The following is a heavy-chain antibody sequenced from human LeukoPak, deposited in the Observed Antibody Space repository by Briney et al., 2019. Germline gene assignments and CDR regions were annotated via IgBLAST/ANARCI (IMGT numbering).Heavy chain of an antibody. D-gene: IGHD2-2*01. Sequence: SQTLSLTCTGSGGSISSGSYDWSWIRQPAGKGLEWIGRICTSGSANYNPSLMRRVTVTVHTSKNQFSLKLSSVTAADTAVYYCARRCSSTNCFVWYFDSWGRGTLVTVSS. CDR3: ARRCSSTNCFVWYFDS. V-gene: IGHV4-61*02. CDR1: GGSISSGSYD. J-gene: IGHJ2*01. CDR2: ICTSGSA.